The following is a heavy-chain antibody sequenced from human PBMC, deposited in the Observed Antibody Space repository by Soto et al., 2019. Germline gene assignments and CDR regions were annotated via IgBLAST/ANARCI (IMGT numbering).Heavy chain of an antibody. D-gene: IGHD3-22*01. CDR1: GASISGGDYY. V-gene: IGHV4-30-4*01. CDR3: ARATYDSSTYYIDY. Sequence: HVQLQESGPGLVKPSQTLSLTCTVSGASISGGDYYWTWIRQPPGKGLEWIGSIYYTGNTYSNPSLESRLSISVDPSKNQFALRLTSVTAPDTDIYYCARATYDSSTYYIDYWGKGTLVTVYS. J-gene: IGHJ4*02. CDR2: IYYTGNT.